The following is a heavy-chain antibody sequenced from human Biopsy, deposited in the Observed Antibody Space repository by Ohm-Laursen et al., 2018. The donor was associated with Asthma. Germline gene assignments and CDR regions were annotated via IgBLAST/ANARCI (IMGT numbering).Heavy chain of an antibody. J-gene: IGHJ3*01. Sequence: SLRLSCSAAGFTFSSYGMYWVRQAPGKGLEWVAVISYDGSNKYYADSVKGRFTISRDNAKNSLYLQMNSLRAEDTAVYYCTRREYSDSRISPLDLWGHGTMVTVSS. CDR1: GFTFSSYG. V-gene: IGHV3-30*03. D-gene: IGHD3-22*01. CDR3: TRREYSDSRISPLDL. CDR2: ISYDGSNK.